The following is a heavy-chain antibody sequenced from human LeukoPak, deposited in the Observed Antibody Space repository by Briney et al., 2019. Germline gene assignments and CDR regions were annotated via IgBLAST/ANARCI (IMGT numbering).Heavy chain of an antibody. CDR2: ISGSGGST. J-gene: IGHJ4*02. CDR3: AKDESYDSSGYYGSYYFDY. Sequence: GGSLRLSCAASGFTFSSYAMSWVRQAPGKGLEWVSAISGSGGSTYYADSVKGRFTISRDNSKNTLYLQMNSLRAEDTAVYYCAKDESYDSSGYYGSYYFDYWGQGTLVTVSS. D-gene: IGHD3-22*01. V-gene: IGHV3-23*01. CDR1: GFTFSSYA.